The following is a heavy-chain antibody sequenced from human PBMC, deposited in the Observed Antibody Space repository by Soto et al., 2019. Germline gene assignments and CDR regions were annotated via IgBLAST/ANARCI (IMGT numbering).Heavy chain of an antibody. CDR1: GGSFSGYY. CDR2: INHSGST. CDR3: ARGGVLIGSIGDFDY. J-gene: IGHJ4*02. V-gene: IGHV4-34*01. Sequence: SETLSLTCAVYGGSFSGYYWSWIRQPPGKGLEWIGEINHSGSTNYNPSLKSRVTISVDTSKNQFSLKLSSVTAADTAVYYCARGGVLIGSIGDFDYWGQGTLVTVYS. D-gene: IGHD3-16*01.